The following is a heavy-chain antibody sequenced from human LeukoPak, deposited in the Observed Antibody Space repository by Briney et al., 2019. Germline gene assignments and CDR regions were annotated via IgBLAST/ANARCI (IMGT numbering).Heavy chain of an antibody. D-gene: IGHD5-18*01. CDR3: AKDRDSYAYDYYHYGMDV. CDR2: ISGSGGST. J-gene: IGHJ6*02. CDR1: GFTFSSYA. V-gene: IGHV3-23*01. Sequence: PGGSLRLSCAASGFTFSSYAMSWVRQAPGKGLEWVSAISGSGGSTYYADSVKGRFTISRGNSKNTLYLQMNSLRAEDTAVYYCAKDRDSYAYDYYHYGMDVWGQGTTVTVSS.